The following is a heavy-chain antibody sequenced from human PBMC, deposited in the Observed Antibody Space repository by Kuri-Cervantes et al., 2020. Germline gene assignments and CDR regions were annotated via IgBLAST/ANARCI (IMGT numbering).Heavy chain of an antibody. CDR3: AKCGLGIGWYFDL. J-gene: IGHJ2*01. D-gene: IGHD7-27*01. V-gene: IGHV3-30*18. Sequence: GGSLRLSCAVSGFIFSDYAMHWVRRAPGKGPEWVAVISHDGGNEYYIDSVKGRFTISRDNSKNTLYLQMNSLRAEDTAVYYCAKCGLGIGWYFDLWGRGTLVTVSS. CDR2: ISHDGGNE. CDR1: GFIFSDYA.